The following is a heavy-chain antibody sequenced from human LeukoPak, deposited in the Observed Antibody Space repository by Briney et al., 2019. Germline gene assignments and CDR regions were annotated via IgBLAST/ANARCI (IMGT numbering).Heavy chain of an antibody. CDR2: ISSSSSTI. J-gene: IGHJ5*02. CDR3: ARDRGRMVTGTTFDP. Sequence: GGSLRLSCAASGFTFSSYSMNWVRQAPGKGLEWVSYISSSSSTIYYADSVKGRFTISRDNAKNSLYLQMNSLRAEDTAVYYCARDRGRMVTGTTFDPWGQGTLVTVSS. D-gene: IGHD1-1*01. CDR1: GFTFSSYS. V-gene: IGHV3-48*04.